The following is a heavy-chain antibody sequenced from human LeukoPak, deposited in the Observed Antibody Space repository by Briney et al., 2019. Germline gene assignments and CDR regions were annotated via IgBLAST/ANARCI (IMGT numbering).Heavy chain of an antibody. CDR1: GGAFSSYA. Sequence: SVKVSCKASGGAFSSYAISWVRQAPGQGLEWMGRIIPILGIANYAQKFQGRVTITAGKSTSTAYMELSSLRSEDTAVYYCARGYSYGYGRFDYWGQGTLVTVSS. J-gene: IGHJ4*02. CDR2: IIPILGIA. V-gene: IGHV1-69*04. D-gene: IGHD5-18*01. CDR3: ARGYSYGYGRFDY.